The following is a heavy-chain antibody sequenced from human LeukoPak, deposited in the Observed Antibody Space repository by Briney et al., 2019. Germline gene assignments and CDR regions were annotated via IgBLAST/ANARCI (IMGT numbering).Heavy chain of an antibody. CDR1: GGSISSSSYY. V-gene: IGHV4-39*07. CDR2: IYYSGST. J-gene: IGHJ6*03. Sequence: SETLSLTCTVSGGSISSSSYYWGWIRQPPGKGLEWIGSIYYSGSTYYNPSLKSRVTISVDTSKNQFSLKLSSVTAADTAVYYCARISTILSGYVLRANPERYMDVWGKGTTVTISS. D-gene: IGHD5-12*01. CDR3: ARISTILSGYVLRANPERYMDV.